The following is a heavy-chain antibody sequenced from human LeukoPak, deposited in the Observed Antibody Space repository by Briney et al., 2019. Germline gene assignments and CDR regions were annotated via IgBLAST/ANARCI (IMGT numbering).Heavy chain of an antibody. D-gene: IGHD3-16*02. J-gene: IGHJ1*01. CDR3: ARTPYVWGSYRYFEYFQH. CDR2: INHSGST. Sequence: SETLSLTCAVYGRSFSGYYWSWIRQPPGKGLEWIGEINHSGSTNYNPSLKSRVTISVDTSKNQFSLKLSSVTAADTAVYYCARTPYVWGSYRYFEYFQHWGQGTLVTVSS. V-gene: IGHV4-34*01. CDR1: GRSFSGYY.